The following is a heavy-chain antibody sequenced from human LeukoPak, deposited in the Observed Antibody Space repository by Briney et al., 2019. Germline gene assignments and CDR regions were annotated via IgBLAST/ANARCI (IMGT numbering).Heavy chain of an antibody. Sequence: GASVKVSCKASGGTFSSYAISWVRQAPGQGLEWMGRIIPILGIANYAQKFQGRVTITADKSTSTAYMELSSLRSEDTAVYYCAREGITMVRGVIIWGQGTLVTVSS. CDR3: AREGITMVRGVII. J-gene: IGHJ4*02. V-gene: IGHV1-69*04. D-gene: IGHD3-10*01. CDR2: IIPILGIA. CDR1: GGTFSSYA.